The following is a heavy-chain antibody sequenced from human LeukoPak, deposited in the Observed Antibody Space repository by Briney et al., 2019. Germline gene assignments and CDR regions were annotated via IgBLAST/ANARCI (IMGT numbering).Heavy chain of an antibody. D-gene: IGHD3-10*02. V-gene: IGHV3-74*01. Sequence: PGGSLRLSCAASGFTFSSYWMHWVRHAPGKGLVWLSRVNGDGNITTYADSVRGRFTISRDNAKNTLYLQMNSLRAEDTAVYYCARRGLVPAFDIWGQGTMVSVTS. CDR3: ARRGLVPAFDI. CDR2: VNGDGNIT. J-gene: IGHJ3*02. CDR1: GFTFSSYW.